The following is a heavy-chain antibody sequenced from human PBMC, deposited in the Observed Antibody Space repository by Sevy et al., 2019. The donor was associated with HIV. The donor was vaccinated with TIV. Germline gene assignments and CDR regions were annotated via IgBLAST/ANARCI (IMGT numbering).Heavy chain of an antibody. CDR2: ISSSGSTI. V-gene: IGHV3-11*04. D-gene: IGHD3-22*01. CDR3: ARDSNYYDSSGYYRPYYGMDV. Sequence: GGSLRLSCAASGFTFSDYYMSWIRQAPGKGLEWVSYISSSGSTIYYADSVKGRFTISRDNAKNSLYLQMNSLRAEDTAVYYCARDSNYYDSSGYYRPYYGMDVWGLGTTVTVSS. CDR1: GFTFSDYY. J-gene: IGHJ6*02.